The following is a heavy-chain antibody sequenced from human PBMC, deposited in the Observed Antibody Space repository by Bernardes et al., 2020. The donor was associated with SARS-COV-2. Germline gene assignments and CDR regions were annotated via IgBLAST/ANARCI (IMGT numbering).Heavy chain of an antibody. CDR3: ALTPGDGGWFDP. Sequence: SETLSLTCTVSGGSISSSNYYWGWIRQAPGKGLEWIGSIYSSGNSYYSPSLQSRVTMSVDMSKTQFSLKLSSVTAADTAVYYCALTPGDGGWFDPWGQGTLVTVSS. CDR2: IYSSGNS. D-gene: IGHD3-16*01. J-gene: IGHJ5*02. CDR1: GGSISSSNYY. V-gene: IGHV4-39*07.